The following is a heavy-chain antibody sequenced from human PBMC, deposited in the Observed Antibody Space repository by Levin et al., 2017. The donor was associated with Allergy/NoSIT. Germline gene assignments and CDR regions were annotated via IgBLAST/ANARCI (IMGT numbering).Heavy chain of an antibody. CDR2: ISGSGGST. D-gene: IGHD4-17*01. V-gene: IGHV3-23*01. J-gene: IGHJ3*02. CDR1: GFTFSSYA. CDR3: AKASAYGDYIPDAFDI. Sequence: GESLKISCAASGFTFSSYAMSWVRQAPGKGLEWVSAISGSGGSTYYADSVKGRFTISRDNSKNTLYLQMNSLRAEDTAVYYCAKASAYGDYIPDAFDIWGQGTMVTVSS.